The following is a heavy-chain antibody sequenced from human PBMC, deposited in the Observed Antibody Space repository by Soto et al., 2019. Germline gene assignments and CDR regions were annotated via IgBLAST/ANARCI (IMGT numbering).Heavy chain of an antibody. Sequence: GGSLRLSCAASGFTFSSYWMHWVRQAPGKGLEWVANIKQDGSEKYYVDSVKGRFTISRDNAKKSLYLEMNSLRAEDTAVYYCARNRGDSSGYSRPPFYYSDLDVWGQGTTVTVSS. CDR2: IKQDGSEK. J-gene: IGHJ6*02. D-gene: IGHD3-22*01. CDR3: ARNRGDSSGYSRPPFYYSDLDV. CDR1: GFTFSSYW. V-gene: IGHV3-7*01.